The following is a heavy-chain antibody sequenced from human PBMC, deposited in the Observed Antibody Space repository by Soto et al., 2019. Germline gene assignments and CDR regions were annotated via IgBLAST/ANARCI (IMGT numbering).Heavy chain of an antibody. J-gene: IGHJ4*02. Sequence: PGGSLRLSCAASGFTFSSDWMAWVRQAPGKGLEWVANIKKDGSEKYYVESEKGRFTISRDNAKSSLYLQMNSLRDEDTAVYYCVRGPNWGQGTQVTVSS. CDR1: GFTFSSDW. CDR2: IKKDGSEK. V-gene: IGHV3-7*05. CDR3: VRGPN.